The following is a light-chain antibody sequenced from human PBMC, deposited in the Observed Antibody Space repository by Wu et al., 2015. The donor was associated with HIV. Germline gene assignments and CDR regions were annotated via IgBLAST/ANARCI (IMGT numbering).Light chain of an antibody. Sequence: EIVLTQSPGTLSLSPGERATLSCRASQSVRSNSLSWYQQRRGQAPRLLIYSTSTRATGIPDRFSGSGSGTDFTLTISSLEPEDFAVYYCQQRSNFITFGQGTRLEIK. V-gene: IGKV3D-20*02. CDR2: STS. CDR3: QQRSNFIT. J-gene: IGKJ5*01. CDR1: QSVRSNS.